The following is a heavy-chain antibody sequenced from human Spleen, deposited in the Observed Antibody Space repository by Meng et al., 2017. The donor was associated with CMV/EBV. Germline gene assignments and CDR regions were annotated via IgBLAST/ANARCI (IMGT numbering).Heavy chain of an antibody. Sequence: GSVTSCGYYGSWIRQPPGKGLEWIGYIYYSGSTNYNPSLKSRVTISVDTSKNQFSLKLSSVTAADTAVYCCARRARGLAARSYYFDYWGQGTLVTVSS. J-gene: IGHJ4*02. CDR3: ARRARGLAARSYYFDY. D-gene: IGHD6-6*01. CDR2: IYYSGST. V-gene: IGHV4-61*08. CDR1: GSVTSCGYY.